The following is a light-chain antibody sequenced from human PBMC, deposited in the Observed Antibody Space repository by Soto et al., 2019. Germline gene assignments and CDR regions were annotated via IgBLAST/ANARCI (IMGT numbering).Light chain of an antibody. V-gene: IGLV2-14*01. CDR2: EVR. Sequence: QSVLTQPASVSGSPGQSITISCTGTSSDVGGYNYVSWYQQHPGKAPKLMIFEVRNRPSGVSNRFSGSKSANTASLTISGLQAEDEADYYCSSYTSSSTWVFGGGTSSPS. J-gene: IGLJ3*02. CDR3: SSYTSSSTWV. CDR1: SSDVGGYNY.